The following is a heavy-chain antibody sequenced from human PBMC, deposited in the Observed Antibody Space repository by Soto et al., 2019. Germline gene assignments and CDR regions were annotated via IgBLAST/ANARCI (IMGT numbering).Heavy chain of an antibody. D-gene: IGHD6-13*01. CDR1: GFTLRSFT. V-gene: IGHV3-21*01. Sequence: GGSLRLSCAASGFTLRSFTMNWVRQAPGKGLEWVSTISSNSAYIYYTDALRGRFTISRDNAKNPLHLQMNSLRAEDTAVYYCTRDASRDSSARGWFDPWGPGTLVTVSS. CDR2: ISSNSAYI. CDR3: TRDASRDSSARGWFDP. J-gene: IGHJ5*02.